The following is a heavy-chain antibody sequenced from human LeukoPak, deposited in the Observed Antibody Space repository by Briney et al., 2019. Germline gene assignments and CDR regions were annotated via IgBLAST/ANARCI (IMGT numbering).Heavy chain of an antibody. Sequence: SETLSLTCTVSGGSVSSGSYYWSWIRQPPGKGLEWIGYIYYSGSTNYNPSLKSRVTISVDTSKNQFSLKLSSVTAADTAVYYCARTYDYWGQGTLATVSS. CDR3: ARTYDY. CDR2: IYYSGST. V-gene: IGHV4-61*01. CDR1: GGSVSSGSYY. J-gene: IGHJ4*02.